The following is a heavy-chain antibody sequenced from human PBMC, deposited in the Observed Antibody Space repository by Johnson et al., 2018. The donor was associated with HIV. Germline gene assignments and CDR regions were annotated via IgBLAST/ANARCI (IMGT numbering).Heavy chain of an antibody. CDR1: GFTFSNAW. D-gene: IGHD1-26*01. V-gene: IGHV3-15*01. J-gene: IGHJ3*02. CDR2: IKSKTDGGTT. CDR3: TTSVGATLRGAFDI. Sequence: EVQLVESGGGLVQPGGSLRLSCAASGFTFSNAWMSWVRQAPGKGLEWVGRIKSKTDGGTTDYAAPVKGRFTISRDDSKNTLYLQMNSRKTEDTAVYYCTTSVGATLRGAFDIWGQGTMVTVSS.